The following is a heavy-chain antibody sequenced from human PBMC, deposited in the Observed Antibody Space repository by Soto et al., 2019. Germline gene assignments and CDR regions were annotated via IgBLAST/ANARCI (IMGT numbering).Heavy chain of an antibody. CDR3: ARVLMVRGALYGMDV. CDR1: GXTFSDYY. CDR2: ISSSGSTI. J-gene: IGHJ6*02. D-gene: IGHD3-10*01. Sequence: KPXGSLILSCAASGXTFSDYYMSWIRQAPGKGLEWVSYISSSGSTIYYADSVKCRFTSSMYNAKNSLYLQMNSLRAEDTAVYYCARVLMVRGALYGMDVWGQGNTVTVS. V-gene: IGHV3-11*01.